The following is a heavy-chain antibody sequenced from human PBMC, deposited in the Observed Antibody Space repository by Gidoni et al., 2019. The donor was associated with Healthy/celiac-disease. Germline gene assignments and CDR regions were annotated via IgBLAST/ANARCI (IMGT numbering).Heavy chain of an antibody. CDR3: ARDGSSKYYFDH. Sequence: EVQLVESGGGLVKPGGSLRLSCAAAGFSFSSYSMNWVRQAPGKGLEWLSSISSSRSYIYYADSVKGRFTISRDNAKNSLYLQMNSLRAEDTAVYYCARDGSSKYYFDHWGQGTLVTVSS. J-gene: IGHJ4*02. D-gene: IGHD2-2*01. CDR1: GFSFSSYS. V-gene: IGHV3-21*01. CDR2: ISSSRSYI.